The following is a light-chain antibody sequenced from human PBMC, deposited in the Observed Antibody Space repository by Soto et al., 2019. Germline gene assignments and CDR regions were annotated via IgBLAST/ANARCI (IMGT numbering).Light chain of an antibody. CDR2: TAS. V-gene: IGKV3-20*01. J-gene: IGKJ5*01. Sequence: EIVLTQSPGTLSFSPGERATLSCTASQSLSSNFLAWYQQKPGQAPRLLIYTASRRATGIPDGFSGSGSGTDFTLTISRLEPEDSAVYYCQQYSRAPITFGQGTRLEIK. CDR3: QQYSRAPIT. CDR1: QSLSSNF.